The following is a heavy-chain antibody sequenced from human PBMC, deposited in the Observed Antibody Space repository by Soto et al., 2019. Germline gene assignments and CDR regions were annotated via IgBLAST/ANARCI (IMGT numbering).Heavy chain of an antibody. CDR2: MNPNSGNT. CDR1: GYTFTSYD. Sequence: ASVKVSCKASGYTFTSYDINWVRQATGQGLEWMGWMNPNSGNTGYAQKFQGRVTMTRNTSISTAYMELSSLRSEDTAVYYCARRDSSGWWGHDAFDIWGQGTMVTVSS. J-gene: IGHJ3*02. D-gene: IGHD6-19*01. CDR3: ARRDSSGWWGHDAFDI. V-gene: IGHV1-8*01.